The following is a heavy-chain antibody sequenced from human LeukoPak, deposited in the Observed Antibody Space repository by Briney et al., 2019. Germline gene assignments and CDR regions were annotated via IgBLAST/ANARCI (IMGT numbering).Heavy chain of an antibody. V-gene: IGHV3-48*02. CDR3: ARLDSSGYYQDAFDI. CDR2: ISRSSTTI. D-gene: IGHD3-22*01. Sequence: QPGGSLRLSCAASGFTFSSYSMNWVRQAPGKGLEWVSYISRSSTTIYYADSVKGRFIISRDNAKNSLYLQMNSLRDEDTAVYYCARLDSSGYYQDAFDIWGQGTMVTVFS. J-gene: IGHJ3*02. CDR1: GFTFSSYS.